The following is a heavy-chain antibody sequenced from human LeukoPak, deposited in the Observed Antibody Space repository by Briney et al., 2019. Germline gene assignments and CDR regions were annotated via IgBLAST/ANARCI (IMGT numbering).Heavy chain of an antibody. J-gene: IGHJ5*02. CDR1: GGTFSSYA. Sequence: SVKVSCKASGGTFSSYAISWVRQAPGQGLEWMGGITPIFGTANYAQRFQGRVTITADESTSTAYMELSSLRSEDTAVYYCARGTRPGYSSSWYEFDPWGQGTLVTVSS. D-gene: IGHD6-13*01. CDR2: ITPIFGTA. CDR3: ARGTRPGYSSSWYEFDP. V-gene: IGHV1-69*13.